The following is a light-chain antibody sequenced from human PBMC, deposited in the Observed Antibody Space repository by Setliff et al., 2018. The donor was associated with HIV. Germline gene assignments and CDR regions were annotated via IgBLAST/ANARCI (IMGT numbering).Light chain of an antibody. V-gene: IGLV1-40*01. CDR1: SSNIGAGYD. Sequence: QSALTQPPSVSGAPGQRVTISCTGSSSNIGAGYDVHWYQQLPGTAPKLLIHGNNNRPSGVPDRFSGSNSGTSASLAITGLQAEDEADHYCQSYDSSLSTYVFGTGTKVTVL. CDR3: QSYDSSLSTYV. J-gene: IGLJ1*01. CDR2: GNN.